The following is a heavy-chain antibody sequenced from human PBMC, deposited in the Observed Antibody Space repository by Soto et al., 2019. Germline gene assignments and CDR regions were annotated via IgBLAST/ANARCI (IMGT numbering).Heavy chain of an antibody. CDR3: AGAFYYDRSGHYYYYALDV. CDR1: GFTFSSFW. J-gene: IGHJ6*02. Sequence: EVQLVESGGGLVQPGGSLRLSCAASGFTFSSFWMTWVSQAPGKGLEWVANINVDGREEYYVDSVKGRFTISRYNAKNSLYLQMNSLRGEETAVYYCAGAFYYDRSGHYYYYALDVWGLGTTVTVSS. V-gene: IGHV3-7*02. D-gene: IGHD3-22*01. CDR2: INVDGREE.